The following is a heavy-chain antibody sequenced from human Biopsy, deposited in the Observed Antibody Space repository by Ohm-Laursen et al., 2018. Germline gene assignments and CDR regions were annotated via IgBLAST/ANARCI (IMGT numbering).Heavy chain of an antibody. V-gene: IGHV4-39*01. D-gene: IGHD3-22*01. J-gene: IGHJ4*02. CDR1: GVSISSSASY. CDR2: IYYTGNT. Sequence: GTLSLTCAVSGVSISSSASYWGWFRQSPGMGLVWIGNIYYTGNTYYNPSLDSRLTISEDTSKNHFSLKLSSVTAADTAVYYCAKQGIRGYYEYWGQGILVTVSS. CDR3: AKQGIRGYYEY.